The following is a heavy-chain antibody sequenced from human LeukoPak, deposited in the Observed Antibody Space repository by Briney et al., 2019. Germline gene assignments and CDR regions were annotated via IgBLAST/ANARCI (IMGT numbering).Heavy chain of an antibody. V-gene: IGHV3-7*03. Sequence: GGSLRLSCTASGFTFSNFWMGWVRQAPGKGLEWVANIKQDETEKFYLGSVKGRFTISRDNAKNSLYLQMNSLRVEDTAVYYCARAGIVGATILVYWGQGTLVTVSS. CDR2: IKQDETEK. J-gene: IGHJ4*02. CDR1: GFTFSNFW. D-gene: IGHD1-26*01. CDR3: ARAGIVGATILVY.